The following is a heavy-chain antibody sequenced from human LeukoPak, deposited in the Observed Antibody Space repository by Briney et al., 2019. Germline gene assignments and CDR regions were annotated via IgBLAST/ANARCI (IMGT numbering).Heavy chain of an antibody. CDR1: GFTFSSYS. Sequence: GGSLRLSCAASGFTFSSYSMNWVRQAPGKGLEWVSSISSSSSYIYYADSVKGRFTISRDNAKNSLYLQMNSLRAEDTAVYYCARDIVVVVAATYYYMDVWGKGTTVTVSS. J-gene: IGHJ6*03. D-gene: IGHD2-15*01. CDR2: ISSSSSYI. CDR3: ARDIVVVVAATYYYMDV. V-gene: IGHV3-21*01.